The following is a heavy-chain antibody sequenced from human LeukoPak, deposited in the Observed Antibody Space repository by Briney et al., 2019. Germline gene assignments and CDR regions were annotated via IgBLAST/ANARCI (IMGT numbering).Heavy chain of an antibody. CDR2: IYTSGST. CDR3: AREDNYYDSSGYYHGYFQH. V-gene: IGHV4-4*07. Sequence: SETLSLTCTVSGGSISSYYWSWIRQPAGKGLEWIGRIYTSGSTNYNPSLKSRVPMSVDTSKNQFSLKLSSVTAADTAVYYCAREDNYYDSSGYYHGYFQHWGQGTLVTVSS. J-gene: IGHJ1*01. D-gene: IGHD3-22*01. CDR1: GGSISSYY.